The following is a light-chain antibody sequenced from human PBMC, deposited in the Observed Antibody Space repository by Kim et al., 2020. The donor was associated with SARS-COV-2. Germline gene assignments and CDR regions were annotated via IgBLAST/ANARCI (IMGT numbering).Light chain of an antibody. CDR1: QSVSSNY. V-gene: IGKV3-20*01. CDR3: QQYGTSTGYT. CDR2: AAS. Sequence: SPGERATHSCRASQSVSSNYLAGYQQKPGQAPRLLIYAASSRATGIPDRFSGSGSQTDFTLTINGLEPEDFALYYCQQYGTSTGYTFGQGTKLEI. J-gene: IGKJ2*01.